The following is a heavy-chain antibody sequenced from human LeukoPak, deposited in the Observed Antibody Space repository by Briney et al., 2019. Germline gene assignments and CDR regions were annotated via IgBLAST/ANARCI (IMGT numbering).Heavy chain of an antibody. J-gene: IGHJ4*02. CDR1: GGTFSTYA. Sequence: ASVKVSCKASGGTFSTYAISWVRQAPGQGLEWMGGIIPIFGTANYAQKFQGRVTITTDESTSTAHMERSSLRSEDTAVYYCARGASDTAMDYFDYWGQGTLVTVSS. D-gene: IGHD5-18*01. V-gene: IGHV1-69*05. CDR3: ARGASDTAMDYFDY. CDR2: IIPIFGTA.